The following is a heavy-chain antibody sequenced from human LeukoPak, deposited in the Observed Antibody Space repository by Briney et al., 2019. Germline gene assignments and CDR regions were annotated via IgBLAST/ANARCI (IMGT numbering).Heavy chain of an antibody. D-gene: IGHD2-21*02. J-gene: IGHJ3*02. Sequence: GGSVRLSCAASGFTVSSNYMSWVRQAPGKGLAWVSVIYSGGSTYYADSVKGRFTISRDNSKNALYLQMNSLRAEDTAVYYCARVRGVVTAIDGSAVGAFDIWGQGTMVTVSS. V-gene: IGHV3-66*01. CDR3: ARVRGVVTAIDGSAVGAFDI. CDR1: GFTVSSNY. CDR2: IYSGGST.